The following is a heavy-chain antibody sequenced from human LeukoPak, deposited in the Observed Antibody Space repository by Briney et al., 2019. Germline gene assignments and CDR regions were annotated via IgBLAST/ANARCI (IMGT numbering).Heavy chain of an antibody. D-gene: IGHD1-26*01. CDR2: IGSSGGST. J-gene: IGHJ4*02. CDR3: VKISYSGGYYFDY. CDR1: GFNFITAA. V-gene: IGHV3-23*01. Sequence: HSGGSLRLSCAASGFNFITAAMTWVRQASGKGLEWVSLIGSSGGSTYYADSVKGRFTVSRDNSKNTLYLQMSSLSPEDTAMYYCVKISYSGGYYFDYWGQGTLVTVSS.